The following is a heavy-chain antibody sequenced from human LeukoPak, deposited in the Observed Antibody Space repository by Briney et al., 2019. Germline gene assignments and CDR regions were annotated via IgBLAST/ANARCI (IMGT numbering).Heavy chain of an antibody. CDR2: IIPILGIA. CDR3: ARGGSYPNWFDP. Sequence: ASVKVSCKASGGTFSSYAISWVRQAPGQGLEWMGRIIPILGIANYAQKFQGRVTITADKSTSTAYMELSSLRSEDTAVYYCARGGSYPNWFDPWGQGTLVTVSS. V-gene: IGHV1-69*04. CDR1: GGTFSSYA. D-gene: IGHD1-26*01. J-gene: IGHJ5*02.